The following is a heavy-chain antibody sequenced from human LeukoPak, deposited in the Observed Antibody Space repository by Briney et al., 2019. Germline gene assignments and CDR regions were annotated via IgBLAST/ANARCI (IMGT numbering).Heavy chain of an antibody. J-gene: IGHJ5*02. CDR3: ARASDPWLQLT. CDR2: IKQDGSEK. CDR1: GFTFSNYW. V-gene: IGHV3-7*05. D-gene: IGHD5-24*01. Sequence: PGGSLRLSSAASGFTFSNYWMIWVRQAPGKGLEWVGNIKQDGSEKRYADSVRGRFSISRDNAQTSLYLQMNSLRAEDTAVYYCARASDPWLQLTWGQGTLVTVSS.